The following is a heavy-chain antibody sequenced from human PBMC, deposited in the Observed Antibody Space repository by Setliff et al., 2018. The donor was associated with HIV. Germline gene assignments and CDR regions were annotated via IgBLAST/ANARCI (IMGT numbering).Heavy chain of an antibody. CDR2: IDRDGSET. Sequence: GGSLRLSCAASGFTFSTYWMHWVRQAPGKGLEWVANIDRDGSETNYVDSVKGRFTIFRDNAKNTLYLQMNSLRAEDTAVYYCARVASGYDYGWLDPWGQGTLVTVSS. V-gene: IGHV3-7*01. J-gene: IGHJ5*02. D-gene: IGHD5-12*01. CDR1: GFTFSTYW. CDR3: ARVASGYDYGWLDP.